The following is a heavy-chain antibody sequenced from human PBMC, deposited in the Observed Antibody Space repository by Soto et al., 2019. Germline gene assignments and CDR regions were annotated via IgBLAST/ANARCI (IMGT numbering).Heavy chain of an antibody. Sequence: PSETLSLTCTVSGGSINSEDFYWTWIRQPPGKGLEWIGYIHNSGSTFYNPSLESRVTMSIDTSRNQFSLRLSFVTAADTAVYFCARDRVTMFGVIPDSWGQGTLVGVYS. D-gene: IGHD3-3*01. J-gene: IGHJ4*02. CDR3: ARDRVTMFGVIPDS. V-gene: IGHV4-30-4*01. CDR2: IHNSGST. CDR1: GGSINSEDFY.